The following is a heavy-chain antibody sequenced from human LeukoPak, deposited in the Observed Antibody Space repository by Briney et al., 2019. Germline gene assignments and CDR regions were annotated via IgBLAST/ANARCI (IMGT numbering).Heavy chain of an antibody. CDR1: GFTFSSNG. Sequence: PGGSLRLSCAASGFTFSSNGMSWVRQAPGKGLEWVSSIGVSGGSTYYADSVKGRFTISKDTSKSTLHLQMNSLIAEDTAVYYCAKPKGYCSGGNCYWYFDYWRQGSLVTVSS. V-gene: IGHV3-23*01. CDR2: IGVSGGST. D-gene: IGHD2-15*01. J-gene: IGHJ4*02. CDR3: AKPKGYCSGGNCYWYFDY.